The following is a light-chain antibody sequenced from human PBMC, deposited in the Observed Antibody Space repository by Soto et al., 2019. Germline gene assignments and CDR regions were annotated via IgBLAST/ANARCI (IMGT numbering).Light chain of an antibody. CDR3: MQGLETPFT. V-gene: IGKV2-28*01. CDR2: LDS. CDR1: QSLLHSNGNNY. J-gene: IGKJ2*01. Sequence: DIVMTQSPLSLPVTPGEPASISCTSSQSLLHSNGNNYLDWFLQKPGQPPQLLIYLDSNRASGVTDRFSGSGSGTKFTLKISKVEAEDVGVYHCMQGLETPFTFGQGTKLEIK.